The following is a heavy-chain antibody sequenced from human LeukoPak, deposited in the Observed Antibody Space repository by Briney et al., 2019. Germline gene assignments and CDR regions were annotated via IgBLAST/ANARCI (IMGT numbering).Heavy chain of an antibody. CDR3: ARGGRDAFDI. V-gene: IGHV4-34*01. CDR1: GGSFSGYY. J-gene: IGHJ3*02. CDR2: INHSGST. Sequence: SETLSLTCAVCGGSFSGYYWSWIRQPPGKGLEWIGEINHSGSTNYNPSLKSRVTISVDTSKNQFSLKLSSVTAADTAVYYCARGGRDAFDIWGQGTMVTVSS. D-gene: IGHD1-26*01.